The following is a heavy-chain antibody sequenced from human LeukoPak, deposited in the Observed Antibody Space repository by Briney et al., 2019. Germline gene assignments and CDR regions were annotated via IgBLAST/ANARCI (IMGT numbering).Heavy chain of an antibody. J-gene: IGHJ4*02. V-gene: IGHV4-39*07. Sequence: SETLSLTCTVSGGSISSSSYYWGWIRQPPGKGLEWIGSIYYSGSTYYNPSLKSRVTISVDTSKNQFSLKLSSVTAADTAVYYCARDLNYYYDRIYFDYWGQGTLVTVSS. D-gene: IGHD3-22*01. CDR2: IYYSGST. CDR3: ARDLNYYYDRIYFDY. CDR1: GGSISSSSYY.